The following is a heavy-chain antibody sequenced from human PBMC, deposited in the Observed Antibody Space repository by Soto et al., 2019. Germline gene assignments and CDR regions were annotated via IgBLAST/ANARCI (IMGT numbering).Heavy chain of an antibody. CDR2: IYYSGST. V-gene: IGHV4-61*08. CDR1: GGSISSGGYS. Sequence: PSESLSLTCAVSGGSISSGGYSWSWIRQPPGKGLEWIGSIYYSGSTNYNPPLKSRVTISVDTSKNQFSLKLSSVTAADTAVFYCARGIEGGSRGRYYSVMDVWGQGTTVPVSS. D-gene: IGHD1-26*01. J-gene: IGHJ6*02. CDR3: ARGIEGGSRGRYYSVMDV.